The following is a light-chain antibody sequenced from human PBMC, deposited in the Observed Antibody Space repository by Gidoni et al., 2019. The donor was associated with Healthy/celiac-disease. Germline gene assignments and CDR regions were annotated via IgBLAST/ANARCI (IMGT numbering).Light chain of an antibody. CDR2: QDS. CDR3: QAWDSSTVV. V-gene: IGLV3-1*01. CDR1: KWGDKY. Sequence: SYELTQPPSVSVSPGQTASITCSGDKWGDKYACWYQQKPGHSPVLVIYQDSKRPSGIPERFSGSNSGNTATLTISWTQAMDEADYYCQAWDSSTVVFGGGTKLTVL. J-gene: IGLJ2*01.